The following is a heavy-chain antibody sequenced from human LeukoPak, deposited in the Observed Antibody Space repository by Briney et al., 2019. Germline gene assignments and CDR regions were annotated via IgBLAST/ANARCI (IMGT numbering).Heavy chain of an antibody. V-gene: IGHV1-18*04. D-gene: IGHD5-12*01. CDR1: GYTFTSYG. J-gene: IGHJ4*02. CDR2: ISAYNGNT. CDR3: AREFSGYDWGHFDY. Sequence: ASVKVSCKASGYTFTSYGISWVRQAPGQGLEWMGWISAYNGNTNYAQKLQGRVTMTTDTPTSTAYMELRSLRSDDTAVYYCAREFSGYDWGHFDYWGQGTLVTVSS.